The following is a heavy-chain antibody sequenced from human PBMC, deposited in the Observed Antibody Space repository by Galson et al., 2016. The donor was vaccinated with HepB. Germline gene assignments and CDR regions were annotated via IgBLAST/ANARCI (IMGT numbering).Heavy chain of an antibody. CDR1: GFTFSSYG. CDR2: ISYDGSNK. Sequence: SLRLSCAASGFTFSSYGMHWVRQAPGKGLEWVAVISYDGSNKYYADSVKGRFTISRDNAKNSLYLQMNSLRDEDTAVYYCATQYCGGGSCYSAAPGNWYFDLWGRGTLVTVSS. D-gene: IGHD2-15*01. J-gene: IGHJ2*01. CDR3: ATQYCGGGSCYSAAPGNWYFDL. V-gene: IGHV3-30*03.